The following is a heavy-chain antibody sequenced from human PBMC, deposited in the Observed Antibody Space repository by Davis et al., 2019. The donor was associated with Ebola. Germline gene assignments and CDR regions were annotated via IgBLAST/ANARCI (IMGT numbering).Heavy chain of an antibody. CDR3: TTPGGQDSGYDVFDI. CDR2: INPNDGRT. J-gene: IGHJ3*02. V-gene: IGHV1-46*03. CDR1: GYTFTNYY. Sequence: AASVKVSCKASGYTFTNYYMHWVRQALGQGLEGMGMINPNDGRTIYAQKFQGRVTVTRDTSTTTVYMDLSSLRSEDTALYYCTTPGGQDSGYDVFDIWGQGTMVTVSS. D-gene: IGHD5-12*01.